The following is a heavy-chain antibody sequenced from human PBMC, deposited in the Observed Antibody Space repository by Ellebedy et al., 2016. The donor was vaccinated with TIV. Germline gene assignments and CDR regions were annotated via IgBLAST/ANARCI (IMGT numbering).Heavy chain of an antibody. V-gene: IGHV3-11*01. Sequence: GESLKISXATSGFTFSDYQMNWIRQAPGKGLEWVSYISDSGSVTQYADSVKGRFTISRDNTEKLLYLQMNSLGAADTAVYYCTRDRYSTSSIHYWGQGTLVTVSS. CDR2: ISDSGSVT. CDR3: TRDRYSTSSIHY. J-gene: IGHJ4*02. CDR1: GFTFSDYQ. D-gene: IGHD6-6*01.